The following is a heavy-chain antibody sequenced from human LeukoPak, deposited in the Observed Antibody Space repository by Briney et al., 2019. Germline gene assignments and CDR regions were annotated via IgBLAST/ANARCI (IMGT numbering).Heavy chain of an antibody. CDR3: AKESSGYARY. CDR1: GFTFSSYG. D-gene: IGHD5-12*01. J-gene: IGHJ4*02. Sequence: SGGSLRLSCAASGFTFSSYGMHWVRQAPGKGLEWVAVISYDGSNKYYADSVKGRFTISRDNSKNTLYLQMNSLRAEDTAVYYCAKESSGYARYWGQGTLVTVSS. CDR2: ISYDGSNK. V-gene: IGHV3-30*18.